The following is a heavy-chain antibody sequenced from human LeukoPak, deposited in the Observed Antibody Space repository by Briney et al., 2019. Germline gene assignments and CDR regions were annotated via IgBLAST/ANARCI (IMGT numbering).Heavy chain of an antibody. CDR2: ISGSGGFT. V-gene: IGHV3-23*01. D-gene: IGHD2-15*01. CDR1: GFTFSTYA. CDR3: GARPGEVAVPYDY. J-gene: IGHJ4*02. Sequence: PGGSLRLSCAASGFTFSTYAMTWVRQAPGMGLEWVSVISGSGGFTYYADSVKGRFTISRDNSKNTLYLQMHSLRAEDTAVYYCGARPGEVAVPYDYWGQGTLVTVSS.